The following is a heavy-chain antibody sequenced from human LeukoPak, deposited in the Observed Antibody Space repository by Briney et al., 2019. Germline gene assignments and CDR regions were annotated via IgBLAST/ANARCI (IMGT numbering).Heavy chain of an antibody. Sequence: AWSLTLSYPASGFTFSSYAMHWVRQAPGKELERVAVISYDGSNKYYADSVKGRFTISRDNSKNTLYLQMNSLRAEDTAVYYCARVLGGYSGSLDYWGQGTLVTVSS. J-gene: IGHJ4*02. CDR2: ISYDGSNK. CDR1: GFTFSSYA. CDR3: ARVLGGYSGSLDY. D-gene: IGHD1-26*01. V-gene: IGHV3-30-3*01.